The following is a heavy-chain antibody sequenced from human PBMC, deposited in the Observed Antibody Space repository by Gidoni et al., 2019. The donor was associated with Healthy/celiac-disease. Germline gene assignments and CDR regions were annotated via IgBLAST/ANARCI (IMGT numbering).Heavy chain of an antibody. D-gene: IGHD2-2*01. V-gene: IGHV3-9*01. Sequence: EVQLVESGGGLVQPGRSLSLSCAASGFTFVDYAMHWVRQAPGKGLEWVSGISWNSGSIDYADSVKGRFTISRDNAKNSLYLQMNSLRAEDTALYYCAKEGSGTSTSFNWFDPWGQGTLVIVSS. J-gene: IGHJ5*02. CDR2: ISWNSGSI. CDR1: GFTFVDYA. CDR3: AKEGSGTSTSFNWFDP.